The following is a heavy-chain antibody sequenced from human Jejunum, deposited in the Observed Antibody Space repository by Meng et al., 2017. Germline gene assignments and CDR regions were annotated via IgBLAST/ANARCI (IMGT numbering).Heavy chain of an antibody. CDR3: VRDNDGSSHYSVFDY. V-gene: IGHV3-33*01. CDR2: MWFDGIKK. J-gene: IGHJ4*02. CDR1: GFTFSYYG. Sequence: GESLKISCSTSGFTFSYYGMHWVRQAPGKGLEWVAVMWFDGIKKYYADSVKGRFTVSRDNSKNTVYLQMNSLRVEDAAVYYCVRDNDGSSHYSVFDYWGQGTLVTVSS. D-gene: IGHD3-22*01.